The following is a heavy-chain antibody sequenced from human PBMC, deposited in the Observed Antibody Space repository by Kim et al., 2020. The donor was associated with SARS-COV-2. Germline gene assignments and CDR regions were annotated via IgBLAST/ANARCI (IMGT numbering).Heavy chain of an antibody. Sequence: TYHADSVKGRFTISRDNAKNTLYRQMNSRRAEDTAVYYCAKAPKSGSYGYWGQGTLVTVSS. D-gene: IGHD1-26*01. J-gene: IGHJ4*02. CDR2: T. CDR3: AKAPKSGSYGY. V-gene: IGHV3-23*01.